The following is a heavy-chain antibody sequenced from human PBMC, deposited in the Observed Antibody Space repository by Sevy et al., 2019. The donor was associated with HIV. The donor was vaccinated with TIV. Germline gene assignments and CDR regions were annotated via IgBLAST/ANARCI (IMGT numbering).Heavy chain of an antibody. V-gene: IGHV3-33*01. J-gene: IGHJ4*02. D-gene: IGHD6-19*01. CDR3: ARESIAVAGIGYYFNY. CDR2: IWYDATNK. CDR1: GFSFSGYG. Sequence: GGSLRLSCAASGFSFSGYGMHWVRQAPGKGLEWVAVIWYDATNKEYADSVKGRFTISRDNSKNTLYLQMNSLRAEDTAVYYRARESIAVAGIGYYFNYWGQGTLVTVSS.